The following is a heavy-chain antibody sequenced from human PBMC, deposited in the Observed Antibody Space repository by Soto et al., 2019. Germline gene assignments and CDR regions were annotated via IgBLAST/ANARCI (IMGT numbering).Heavy chain of an antibody. D-gene: IGHD3-3*01. J-gene: IGHJ4*02. CDR1: GFTFSSYS. CDR2: ISSSSSTI. CDR3: AREQITIFGVVIGYYFDY. Sequence: EVQLVESGGGLVQPGGSLRLSCAASGFTFSSYSMNWVRQAPGKGLEWVSYISSSSSTIYYADSVKGRFTISRDNAKKSLYLQMNSLRAEDTAVYYCAREQITIFGVVIGYYFDYWGQGTLVTVSS. V-gene: IGHV3-48*01.